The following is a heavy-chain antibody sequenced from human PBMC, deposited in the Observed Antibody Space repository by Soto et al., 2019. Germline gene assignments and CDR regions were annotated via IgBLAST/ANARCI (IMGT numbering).Heavy chain of an antibody. Sequence: PSESLSLTCAVYGGSFSGYYWSWIRQPPGKGLEWIGEINHNGSTNYNPSLKSRVTISVDTSKNQFSLKLSSVTAADTAVYYCARGEYSSGWTYYYYYGMDVWGQGTTVTVSS. V-gene: IGHV4-34*01. CDR2: INHNGST. D-gene: IGHD6-19*01. J-gene: IGHJ6*02. CDR3: ARGEYSSGWTYYYYYGMDV. CDR1: GGSFSGYY.